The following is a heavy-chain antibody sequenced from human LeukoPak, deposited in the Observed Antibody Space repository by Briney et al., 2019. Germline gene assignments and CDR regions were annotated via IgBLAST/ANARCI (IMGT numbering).Heavy chain of an antibody. V-gene: IGHV3-74*01. CDR2: ISSDGSNT. J-gene: IGHJ4*02. Sequence: PGGSLRLSCAASGFTFSSYSMHWVRQAPGKGLVWVSRISSDGSNTNYADSVKGRFTISRDNAKNTLYLQMNSLRAEDTALYYCARQNRDFEYWGQGTLVTVSS. D-gene: IGHD1-14*01. CDR3: ARQNRDFEY. CDR1: GFTFSSYS.